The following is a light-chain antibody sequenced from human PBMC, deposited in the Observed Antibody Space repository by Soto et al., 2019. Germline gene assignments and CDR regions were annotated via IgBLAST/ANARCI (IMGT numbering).Light chain of an antibody. J-gene: IGKJ2*01. CDR2: GAS. CDR3: HQYGSSPYT. CDR1: QSVSSSY. V-gene: IGKV3-20*01. Sequence: EIGLTQSPGTLSLSPGERVTLSCRASQSVSSSYLAWYQQKPGQAPRLLIYGASSRATGIPDRFSGSGSGTDFTLTINRLELEDFAVYYCHQYGSSPYTFGQGTKLEI.